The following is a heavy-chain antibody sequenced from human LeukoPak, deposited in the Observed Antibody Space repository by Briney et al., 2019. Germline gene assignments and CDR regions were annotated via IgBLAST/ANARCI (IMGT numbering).Heavy chain of an antibody. V-gene: IGHV3-21*01. J-gene: IGHJ4*02. CDR1: GFTFSNYN. Sequence: GGSLRLSCAGSGFTFSNYNMNWVRQTPGKGLEWVSSISSGSSSIYYADSVKGRFTISRDNAKNSLYLQMNSLRAEDTAVYYCARFIAAPYYFDYWGRGTLVTVSS. CDR3: ARFIAAPYYFDY. CDR2: ISSGSSSI. D-gene: IGHD6-13*01.